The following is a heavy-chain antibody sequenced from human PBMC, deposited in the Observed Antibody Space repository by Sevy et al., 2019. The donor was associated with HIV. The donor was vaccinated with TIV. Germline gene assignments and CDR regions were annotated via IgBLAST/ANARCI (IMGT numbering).Heavy chain of an antibody. CDR2: IRYDGSNK. V-gene: IGHV3-30*02. J-gene: IGHJ6*02. CDR1: GFTFSSYG. CDR3: APLYYYGSGSPWGMDV. Sequence: GGSLRLSCAASGFTFSSYGMHWVRQAPGKGLEWVAFIRYDGSNKYYADSVKGRFTISRDNSKNRLYLQMNSLRAEDTAVYYCAPLYYYGSGSPWGMDVWGQGTTVTVSS. D-gene: IGHD3-10*01.